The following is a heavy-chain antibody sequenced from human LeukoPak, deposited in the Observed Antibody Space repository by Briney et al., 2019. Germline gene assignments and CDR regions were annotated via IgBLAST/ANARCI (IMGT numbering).Heavy chain of an antibody. D-gene: IGHD4-17*01. CDR3: ARGGYGAGWFDP. CDR2: IYYSGST. V-gene: IGHV4-59*01. CDR1: GGSISSYY. J-gene: IGHJ5*02. Sequence: KPSETLSLTCTVSGGSISSYYWSWIRQPPGKGLEWIGYIYYSGSTNYNPSLKSRVTISVDTSKNQFSLKLSSATAADTAAYYCARGGYGAGWFDPWGQGTLVTVSS.